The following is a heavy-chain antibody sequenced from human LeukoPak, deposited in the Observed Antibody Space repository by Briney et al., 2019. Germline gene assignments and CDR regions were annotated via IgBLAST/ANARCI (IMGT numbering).Heavy chain of an antibody. CDR2: ISWNSGSI. Sequence: PGGSLRLSCAASGFTFDDYAMHWVRQAPGKGLEWVSGISWNSGSIGYADSVKGRFTISRDNAKNTLYLQMNTLRADDTAVYFCARDLMATIYYYYGMDVWGRGTTVTVSS. J-gene: IGHJ6*02. CDR1: GFTFDDYA. D-gene: IGHD5-24*01. V-gene: IGHV3-9*01. CDR3: ARDLMATIYYYYGMDV.